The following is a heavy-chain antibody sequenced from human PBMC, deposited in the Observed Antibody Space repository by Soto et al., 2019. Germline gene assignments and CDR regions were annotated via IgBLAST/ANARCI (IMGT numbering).Heavy chain of an antibody. CDR3: ARAAAAPKVYYFDY. J-gene: IGHJ4*02. V-gene: IGHV4-30-2*01. D-gene: IGHD6-13*01. CDR2: IYHSGST. CDR1: GCSISIGGYA. Sequence: TLYLTCADSGCSISIGGYARSWIRQPPGKGLEWIGYIYHSGSTYYNPSLKSRVTISVDRSKNQFSLKLSSVTAADTAVYYCARAAAAPKVYYFDYWGQGTLVTVSS.